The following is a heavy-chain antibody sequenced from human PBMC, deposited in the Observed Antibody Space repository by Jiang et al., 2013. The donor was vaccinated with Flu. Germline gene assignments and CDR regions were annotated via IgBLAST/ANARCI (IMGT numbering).Heavy chain of an antibody. CDR3: VRNGDFSLKD. Sequence: GSGLVKPWETLSLTCAVSGVSMGKNDWWSWVRQTPGKGLEWIGQIYLRNGGTTYNPPLQSRVTISADRSRNQLSLQLNSVTATDTAVYHCVRNGDFSLKDWGQGVLVTVSS. CDR2: IYLRNGGT. J-gene: IGHJ4*02. D-gene: IGHD2-21*02. V-gene: IGHV4-4*02. CDR1: GVSMGKNDW.